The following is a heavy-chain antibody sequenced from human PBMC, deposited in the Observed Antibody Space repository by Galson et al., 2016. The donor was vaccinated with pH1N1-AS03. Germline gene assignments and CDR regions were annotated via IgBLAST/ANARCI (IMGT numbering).Heavy chain of an antibody. CDR3: ATPLSLKVGATSACGL. J-gene: IGHJ2*01. Sequence: SVKVSCKASGYTFSAYYMHWVRQAPGQGLEWLGRINSKNGDTDYAQKFRGRLTMTRDTSITTAYLELRSLTSGHTALYYCATPLSLKVGATSACGLWGRGTLVTVTS. D-gene: IGHD1-26*01. CDR1: GYTFSAYY. V-gene: IGHV1-2*06. CDR2: INSKNGDT.